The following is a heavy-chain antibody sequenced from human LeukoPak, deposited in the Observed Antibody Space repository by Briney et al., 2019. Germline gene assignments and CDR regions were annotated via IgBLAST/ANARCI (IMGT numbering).Heavy chain of an antibody. Sequence: SETLSLTCAVSGGSISGWYWSWIRQPPGKGLEWIGHIYDSGTTNYNPSLKSRVTMSVDSSKNQFFLKLTSVTAADTAVYYCARETTLTGYSSGLGFNYWGQGTLVTVSS. J-gene: IGHJ4*02. CDR1: GGSISGWY. CDR2: IYDSGTT. D-gene: IGHD6-19*01. CDR3: ARETTLTGYSSGLGFNY. V-gene: IGHV4-59*01.